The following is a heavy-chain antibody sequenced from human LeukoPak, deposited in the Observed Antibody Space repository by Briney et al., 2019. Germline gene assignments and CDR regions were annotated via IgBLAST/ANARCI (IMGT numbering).Heavy chain of an antibody. J-gene: IGHJ6*03. D-gene: IGHD6-13*01. Sequence: GGSLRLSCAASGFTFSSYAMHWVRQAPGKGLEYVSAISSNGGSTYYANSVKGRFTISRDNSKNTVYVQMNSLRAEDTAVYYCAKEGYSRGYYSYYYMDVWGKGTTVTVSS. CDR2: ISSNGGST. CDR1: GFTFSSYA. CDR3: AKEGYSRGYYSYYYMDV. V-gene: IGHV3-64*01.